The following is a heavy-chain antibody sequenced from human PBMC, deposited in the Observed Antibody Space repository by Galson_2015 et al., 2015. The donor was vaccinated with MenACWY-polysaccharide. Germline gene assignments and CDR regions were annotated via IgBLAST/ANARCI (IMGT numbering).Heavy chain of an antibody. CDR2: IRGDGSSA. CDR3: ATYCSSTSCYNRAAGGQ. D-gene: IGHD2-2*02. CDR1: GFTFSSYW. Sequence: SLRLSCADSGFTFSSYWMQWVRQVPGKGLVWVSHIRGDGSSASYADSVKGRFTIPRDNAKNTLYLQMNSLRAEDTAVYYCATYCSSTSCYNRAAGGQWGQGTLVTVSS. V-gene: IGHV3-74*01. J-gene: IGHJ4*02.